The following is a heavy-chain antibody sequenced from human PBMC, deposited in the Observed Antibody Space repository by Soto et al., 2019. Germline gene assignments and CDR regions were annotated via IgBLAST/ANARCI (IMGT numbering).Heavy chain of an antibody. CDR1: GGTFSSYA. Sequence: GPQLKVSCKASGGTFSSYAISWVRQAPGQGLEWMGGIIPIFGTANYAQKFQGRVTITADESTSTAYMELSSLRSEDTAVYYCARVGCSGGSCYSAIIRYGMDVWGQGTTVTVSS. CDR3: ARVGCSGGSCYSAIIRYGMDV. CDR2: IIPIFGTA. V-gene: IGHV1-69*13. D-gene: IGHD2-15*01. J-gene: IGHJ6*02.